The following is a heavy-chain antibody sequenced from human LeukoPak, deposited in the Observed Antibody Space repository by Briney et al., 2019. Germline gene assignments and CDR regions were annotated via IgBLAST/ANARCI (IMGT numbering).Heavy chain of an antibody. V-gene: IGHV3-7*01. Sequence: PGRSLRLSCAASGFTFSSYWMSWVRQAPGKGLEWVANIKQDGSEKYYVDSVKGRFTISRDNAKSSLYLQMNSLRAEDTAVYYCARDTIVMGNHFDCWGQGTLVTVSS. D-gene: IGHD3-22*01. J-gene: IGHJ4*02. CDR2: IKQDGSEK. CDR1: GFTFSSYW. CDR3: ARDTIVMGNHFDC.